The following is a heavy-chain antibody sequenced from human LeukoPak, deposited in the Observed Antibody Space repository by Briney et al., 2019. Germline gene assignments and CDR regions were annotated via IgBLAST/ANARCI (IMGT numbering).Heavy chain of an antibody. J-gene: IGHJ4*02. CDR3: SRARAPVVIDVGY. Sequence: SETLSLTCTVSGASISGTTYYWGWIRQPPGKGMEWIGTVYSNGRPYYNPSLKSRVAIYVDTSKNQFFLNVTSVTAADTAVYYCSRARAPVVIDVGYRGQGNLVTVAS. V-gene: IGHV4-39*01. D-gene: IGHD3-22*01. CDR1: GASISGTTYY. CDR2: VYSNGRP.